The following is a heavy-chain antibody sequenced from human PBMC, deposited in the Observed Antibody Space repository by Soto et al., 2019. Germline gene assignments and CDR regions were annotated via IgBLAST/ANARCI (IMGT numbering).Heavy chain of an antibody. J-gene: IGHJ6*02. CDR1: GNTVPNYA. CDR2: INAVNGKA. CDR3: ASWLKEAGIGGNYYYGMDV. D-gene: IGHD6-19*01. Sequence: ASVKVSCKASGNTVPNYAIHWVRQAPGQRLEWMGWINAVNGKANYSEHFQGRVTFTRDTSAGTVYMQLSSLTSEDTAVYYCASWLKEAGIGGNYYYGMDVWGQGTTVTVSS. V-gene: IGHV1-3*01.